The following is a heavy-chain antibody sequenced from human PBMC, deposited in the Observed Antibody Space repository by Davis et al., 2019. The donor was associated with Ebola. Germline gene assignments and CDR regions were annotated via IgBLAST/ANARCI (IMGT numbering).Heavy chain of an antibody. D-gene: IGHD6-19*01. V-gene: IGHV1-3*01. CDR1: GYTFTSYA. Sequence: ASVKVSCKASGYTFTSYAMHWVRQAPGQRLEWMGWINAGNGNTKYSQKFQGRVTITRDTSASTAYMELSSLRSEDTAVYYCARLWDSSGWSTHTEYGMDVWGQGTTVTVSS. J-gene: IGHJ6*02. CDR2: INAGNGNT. CDR3: ARLWDSSGWSTHTEYGMDV.